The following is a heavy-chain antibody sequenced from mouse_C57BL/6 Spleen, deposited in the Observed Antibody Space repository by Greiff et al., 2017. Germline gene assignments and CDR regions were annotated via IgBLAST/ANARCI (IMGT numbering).Heavy chain of an antibody. CDR2: IFPGSGST. J-gene: IGHJ2*01. CDR3: ASLYYGSSLDY. CDR1: GYTFTDYY. Sequence: VMLVESGPELVKPGASVKISCKASGYTFTDYYINWVKQRPGQGLEWIGWIFPGSGSTYYNEKFKGKATLTVDKSSSTAYMLLSSLTSEDSAVYFCASLYYGSSLDYWGQGTTLTVSS. V-gene: IGHV1-75*01. D-gene: IGHD1-1*01.